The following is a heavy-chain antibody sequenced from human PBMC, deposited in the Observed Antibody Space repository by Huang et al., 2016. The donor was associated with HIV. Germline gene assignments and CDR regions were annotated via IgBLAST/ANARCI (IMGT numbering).Heavy chain of an antibody. V-gene: IGHV4-34*08. CDR3: ARRPIVAIQLGSFFDF. Sequence: QVQLQQWGAGLLKPSETLSLTCAVYGGTFDTYYWTWIRQTPGGDLEWIGEISPSGAAPPNPSLASRVTLSVDASKNQFSLKLTSVTAADTAVYFCARRPIVAIQLGSFFDFWGQGNLVTVSS. CDR1: GGTFDTYY. J-gene: IGHJ4*02. CDR2: ISPSGAA. D-gene: IGHD2-21*01.